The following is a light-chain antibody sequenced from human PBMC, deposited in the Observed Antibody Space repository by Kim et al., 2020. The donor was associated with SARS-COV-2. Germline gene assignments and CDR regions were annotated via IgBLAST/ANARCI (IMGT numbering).Light chain of an antibody. CDR3: QVWDSRTDRYV. V-gene: IGLV3-21*04. Sequence: APGKTATITCGGDDIGSKGVHWYQQKSGQAPVVVIYYDSERPSGTPERISGSSSGNTATLTISRVEAGDEADYYCQVWDSRTDRYVFGSGTKVTVL. CDR1: DIGSKG. CDR2: YDS. J-gene: IGLJ1*01.